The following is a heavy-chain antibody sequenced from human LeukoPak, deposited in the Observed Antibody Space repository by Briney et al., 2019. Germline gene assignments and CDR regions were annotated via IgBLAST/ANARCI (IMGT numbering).Heavy chain of an antibody. J-gene: IGHJ3*02. V-gene: IGHV4-38-2*01. CDR2: IYHSGST. CDR1: GYSISSGYY. Sequence: SETLSLTCAVSGYSISSGYYWGWIRQPPGKGLGWIGSIYHSGSTYYNPSLKSRVTISVDTSKNQFSLKLSSVTAADTAVYYCARRDTMIVKAFDIWGQGTMVTVSS. D-gene: IGHD3-22*01. CDR3: ARRDTMIVKAFDI.